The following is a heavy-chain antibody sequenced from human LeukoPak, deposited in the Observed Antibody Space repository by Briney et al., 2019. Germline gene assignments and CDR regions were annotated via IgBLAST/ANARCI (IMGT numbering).Heavy chain of an antibody. V-gene: IGHV4-30-2*01. CDR1: GGSISSGGYS. Sequence: SETLSLTCAVSGGSISSGGYSWSWIRQPPGKGLEWIGYIYHSGSTYYNPSLKSRVTISVDRSKNQFSLKLSSVTAADTAVYYCARSPGGKDFDYWGQGTLVTVSP. J-gene: IGHJ4*02. CDR2: IYHSGST. D-gene: IGHD4-23*01. CDR3: ARSPGGKDFDY.